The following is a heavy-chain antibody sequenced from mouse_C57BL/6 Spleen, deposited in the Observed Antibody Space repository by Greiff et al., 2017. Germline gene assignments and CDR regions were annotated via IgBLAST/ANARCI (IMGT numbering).Heavy chain of an antibody. V-gene: IGHV1-19*01. CDR3: ARCGNSYYFDY. Sequence: VQLQQSGPVLVKPGASVKMSCKASGYTFTDYYMNWVKQSHGKSLEWIGVINPYNGGTSYNQKFKGKATLTVDKSSSTAYMELNSLTSEDSSVYYCARCGNSYYFDYWGQGTTLTVSS. J-gene: IGHJ2*01. CDR1: GYTFTDYY. CDR2: INPYNGGT. D-gene: IGHD2-1*01.